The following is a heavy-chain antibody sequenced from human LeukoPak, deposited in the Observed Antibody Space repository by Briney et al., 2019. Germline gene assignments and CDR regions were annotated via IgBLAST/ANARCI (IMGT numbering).Heavy chain of an antibody. V-gene: IGHV3-9*01. Sequence: HPGRSLRLSCAASGFMFDDFAMHWVRQAPGKGLEWVSGISWNSGSIDYAVSVKGRFTISRDNAKNSLFLQMNSLRPEDTAFYYCAKGTGRYWTFFDTWGQGTLATVSS. CDR3: AKGTGRYWTFFDT. D-gene: IGHD1-26*01. CDR2: ISWNSGSI. CDR1: GFMFDDFA. J-gene: IGHJ4*02.